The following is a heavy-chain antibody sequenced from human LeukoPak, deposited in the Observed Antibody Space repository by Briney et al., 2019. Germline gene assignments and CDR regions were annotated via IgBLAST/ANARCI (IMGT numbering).Heavy chain of an antibody. D-gene: IGHD7-27*01. J-gene: IGHJ3*02. CDR3: ARHWGLYAFDI. V-gene: IGHV4-30-2*02. CDR1: GGSISSGGYY. Sequence: PSETLSLTCTVSGGSISSGGYYWSWIRQPPGKGLEWIGYIYHSGSTYYNPSLKSRLTMSVDTSKKQFSLKLSSVTAADTAVYYCARHWGLYAFDIWGQGTMVTVSS. CDR2: IYHSGST.